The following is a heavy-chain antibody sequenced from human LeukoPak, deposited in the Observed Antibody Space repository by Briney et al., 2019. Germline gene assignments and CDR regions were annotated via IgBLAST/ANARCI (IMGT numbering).Heavy chain of an antibody. CDR3: ARVLAIFGLDTTDFYMDV. Sequence: KTSETLSLTCAVSGASISSHYWSWIRQPPGKGLEWIGYTSGSISDNPSLKSRVAVSVGPSQNQVSLSLTSVTAADTAVYYCARVLAIFGLDTTDFYMDVWGKGTTVTVSS. CDR2: TSGSI. J-gene: IGHJ6*03. CDR1: GASISSHY. V-gene: IGHV4-59*11. D-gene: IGHD3/OR15-3a*01.